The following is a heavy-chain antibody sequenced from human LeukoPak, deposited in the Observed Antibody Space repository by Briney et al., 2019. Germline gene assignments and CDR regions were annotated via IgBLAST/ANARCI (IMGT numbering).Heavy chain of an antibody. CDR3: AKRGYNYDYDY. CDR1: GFTFSIYA. D-gene: IGHD5-18*01. J-gene: IGHJ4*02. Sequence: GGSLRLSCAASGFTFSIYAMSWVRQTPGKGLEWVSSTSGSGGSTYYADSVKGRFTISRDNSKNTLYLQMNSLRAEDTAVYYCAKRGYNYDYDYWGQGTLVTVSS. V-gene: IGHV3-23*01. CDR2: TSGSGGST.